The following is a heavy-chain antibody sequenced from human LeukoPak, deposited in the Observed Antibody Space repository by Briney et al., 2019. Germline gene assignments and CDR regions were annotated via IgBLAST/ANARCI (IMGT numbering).Heavy chain of an antibody. J-gene: IGHJ4*02. V-gene: IGHV3-23*01. Sequence: GGSLRLSCAASGFTFSSYAMSRVRQAPGKELEWVSAISGSGGRTYYADSVKGRFTISRDNSKNTLYLQMNSLRAEDTAVYYCAKDSSGWYLAPYYFDYWGQGTLVTVSS. CDR2: ISGSGGRT. D-gene: IGHD6-19*01. CDR1: GFTFSSYA. CDR3: AKDSSGWYLAPYYFDY.